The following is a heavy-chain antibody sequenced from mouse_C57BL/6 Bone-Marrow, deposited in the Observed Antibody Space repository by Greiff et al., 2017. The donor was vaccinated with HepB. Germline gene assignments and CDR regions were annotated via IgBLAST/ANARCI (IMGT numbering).Heavy chain of an antibody. CDR2: INPNNGGT. J-gene: IGHJ1*03. Sequence: VQLQQSGPELVKPGASVKISCKASGYTFTDYYMNWVKQSHGKSLEWIGDINPNNGGTSYNQKFKGKATLTVDKSSSTAYMELSSRTSEDSAVYYCARCRTYYDSSYGYFDVWGTGTTVTVSS. V-gene: IGHV1-26*01. D-gene: IGHD1-1*01. CDR3: ARCRTYYDSSYGYFDV. CDR1: GYTFTDYY.